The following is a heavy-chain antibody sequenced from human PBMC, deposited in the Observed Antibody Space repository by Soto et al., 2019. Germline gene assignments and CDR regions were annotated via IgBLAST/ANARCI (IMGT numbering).Heavy chain of an antibody. J-gene: IGHJ4*02. D-gene: IGHD6-19*01. CDR1: GGTFSSYT. CDR3: ASMASHSSGFDY. V-gene: IGHV1-69*02. CDR2: IIPILGIA. Sequence: SVKVSCKASGGTFSSYTISWVRQAPGQGLEWMGRIIPILGIANYAQKFQGRVTITADKSTSTAYMELSSLRSEDTAVYYCASMASHSSGFDYWGQGTLVTVSS.